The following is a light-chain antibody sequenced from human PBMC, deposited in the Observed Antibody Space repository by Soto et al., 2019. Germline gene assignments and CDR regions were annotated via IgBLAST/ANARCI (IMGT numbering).Light chain of an antibody. Sequence: DIQMTQSPSTLSASVGDRVTITCRASQSISSWLAWYQQRPGKAPKLLIYKASSLESGVPSRFSGSRSGTEFTLTISSLQPDDFATYYCQQYNSYQVTSGPGTKVDI. J-gene: IGKJ3*01. V-gene: IGKV1-5*03. CDR3: QQYNSYQVT. CDR2: KAS. CDR1: QSISSW.